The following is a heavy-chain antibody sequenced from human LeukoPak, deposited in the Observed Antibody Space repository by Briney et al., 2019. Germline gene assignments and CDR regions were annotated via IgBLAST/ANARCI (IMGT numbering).Heavy chain of an antibody. Sequence: GGSLRLSCAASGFTFSSYWMHWVRQVPGKGLVWVSRINTDGSSTIYADSVKGRFTISRDNAKNTLYLQMNSLRVEDTAVYYCARPITVFGVGTGYWGQGTLVTVSS. CDR2: INTDGSST. J-gene: IGHJ4*02. CDR3: ARPITVFGVGTGY. D-gene: IGHD3-3*01. CDR1: GFTFSSYW. V-gene: IGHV3-74*01.